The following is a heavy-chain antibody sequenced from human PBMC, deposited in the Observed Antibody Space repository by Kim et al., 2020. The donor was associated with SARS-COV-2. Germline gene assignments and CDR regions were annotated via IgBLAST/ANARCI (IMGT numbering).Heavy chain of an antibody. CDR3: ARDPIAAAGQHFDY. D-gene: IGHD6-13*01. V-gene: IGHV1-46*01. J-gene: IGHJ4*02. Sequence: AQKFQGRVTMTRDTSTSTVYMELSSLRSEDTAVYYCARDPIAAAGQHFDYWGQGTLVTVSS.